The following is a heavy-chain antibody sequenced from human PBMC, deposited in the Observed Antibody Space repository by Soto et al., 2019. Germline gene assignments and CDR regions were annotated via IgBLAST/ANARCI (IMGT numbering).Heavy chain of an antibody. CDR2: IYYSGST. V-gene: IGHV4-30-4*01. Sequence: SETLSLTCTVSGVSISSGDYYWSWIRQPPGKGLEWIGYIYYSGSTYYNPSLKSRVTISVDTSKNQFSLKLSSVTAADTAVYYCARMYYDFWSGYFGFDYWGQGTLVTVSS. D-gene: IGHD3-3*01. CDR3: ARMYYDFWSGYFGFDY. CDR1: GVSISSGDYY. J-gene: IGHJ4*02.